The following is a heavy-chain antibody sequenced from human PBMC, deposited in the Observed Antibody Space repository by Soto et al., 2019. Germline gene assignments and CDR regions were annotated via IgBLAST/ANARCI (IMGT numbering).Heavy chain of an antibody. CDR3: ARSLKSSDFPYYFDF. J-gene: IGHJ4*02. Sequence: QVHLEQSGARLLKPSETLSLTCTVYARSFSGYYWSWIRQPPGKGLEWIGEVIHTGRTNYNPSLKGRVTISVDTSKNQFSLNLSSVTAADTAVYYCARSLKSSDFPYYFDFWGQGTQVTVSS. CDR1: ARSFSGYY. V-gene: IGHV4-34*02. D-gene: IGHD2-21*02. CDR2: VIHTGRT.